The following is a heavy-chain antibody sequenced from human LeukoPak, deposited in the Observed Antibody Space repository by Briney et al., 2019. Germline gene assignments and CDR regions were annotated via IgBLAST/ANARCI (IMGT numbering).Heavy chain of an antibody. J-gene: IGHJ4*02. V-gene: IGHV4-34*01. Sequence: SETLSLTCAVYGGSFSGYYWSWIRQPPGKGLEWIGEINHSGSTNYNPSLKSRVTISVDTSKNQFSLKLSSVTAADTAAYYCARGVGSSWYKRPSPFDYWGQGTLVTVSS. CDR2: INHSGST. CDR1: GGSFSGYY. CDR3: ARGVGSSWYKRPSPFDY. D-gene: IGHD6-13*01.